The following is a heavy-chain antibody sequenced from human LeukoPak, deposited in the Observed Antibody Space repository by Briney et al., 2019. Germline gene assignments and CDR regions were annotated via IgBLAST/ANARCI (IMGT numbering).Heavy chain of an antibody. V-gene: IGHV3-74*01. J-gene: IGHJ4*02. CDR2: INSDESTT. CDR1: GLTFSSYW. Sequence: PGGSLRLSCEASGLTFSSYWMHWVRQAPGKGLVWVSRINSDESTTNYADSVKGRFTISRDNAKNTLYLQMDSLRAEDTAVYYCVRESGAAADYWGQGTLVTVSS. D-gene: IGHD6-13*01. CDR3: VRESGAAADY.